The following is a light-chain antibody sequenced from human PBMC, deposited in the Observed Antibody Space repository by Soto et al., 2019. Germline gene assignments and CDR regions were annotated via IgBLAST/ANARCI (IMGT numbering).Light chain of an antibody. V-gene: IGLV2-23*01. CDR3: CSYAGSIVV. Sequence: QSALTQPASVSGSPGQSITISCTGTSSDVGNFNLVSWYQQHPGKPPKLMIYEGSKRPSGVSNRFSGSKSGNTASLTISGLQAEDEADYYCCSYAGSIVVFGGGTKLTVL. CDR1: SSDVGNFNL. J-gene: IGLJ2*01. CDR2: EGS.